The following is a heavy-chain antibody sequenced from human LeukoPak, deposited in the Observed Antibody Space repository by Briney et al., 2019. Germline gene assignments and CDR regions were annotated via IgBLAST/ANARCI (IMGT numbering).Heavy chain of an antibody. CDR2: ISSSGSTI. J-gene: IGHJ4*02. CDR1: GFTFSCYE. Sequence: GGSLRLSCAASGFTFSCYEMNWVRQAPGKGLEWVSYISSSGSTIYYADSVKGRFTISRDNAKNSLYLQMNSLRAEDTAVYYCARGAYYDSSGYEYWGQGTLVTVSS. CDR3: ARGAYYDSSGYEY. V-gene: IGHV3-48*03. D-gene: IGHD3-22*01.